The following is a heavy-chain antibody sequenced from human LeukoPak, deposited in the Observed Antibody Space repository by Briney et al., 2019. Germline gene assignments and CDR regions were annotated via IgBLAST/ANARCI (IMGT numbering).Heavy chain of an antibody. CDR3: ARGRGWNYFDY. J-gene: IGHJ4*02. V-gene: IGHV4-34*01. CDR2: INHAGTT. CDR1: GASLSGYY. Sequence: PSETLSLTCGVHGASLSGYYWTWLRQFPGKGLEWIGEINHAGTTDDNPSLRSRVTISVNASKTQFSLKLTSVTAADTAVYYCARGRGWNYFDYWGLGTLVTVSS. D-gene: IGHD6-19*01.